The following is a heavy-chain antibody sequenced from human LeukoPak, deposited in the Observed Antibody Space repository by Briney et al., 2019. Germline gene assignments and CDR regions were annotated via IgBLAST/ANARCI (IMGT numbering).Heavy chain of an antibody. CDR1: GGSISSYY. CDR2: IYYSGST. Sequence: NPSETLSLTCTVSGGSISSYYWGWIRQPPGKGLEWIGYIYYSGSTNYNPSLESRVTISVDTSKNQFSLKLSSVTAADTAVYYCARVHYESSGYYFDYYYYYMDVWGKGTTVTVSS. CDR3: ARVHYESSGYYFDYYYYYMDV. J-gene: IGHJ6*03. V-gene: IGHV4-59*01. D-gene: IGHD3-22*01.